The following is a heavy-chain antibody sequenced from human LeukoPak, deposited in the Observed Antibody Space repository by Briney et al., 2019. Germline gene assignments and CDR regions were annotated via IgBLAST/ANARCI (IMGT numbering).Heavy chain of an antibody. J-gene: IGHJ4*02. Sequence: GGSLRLSCAASGFTFRTYGIHWVRQAPGKGLEWVAVLGYDGTNEYYADSVKGRFAISRDNSKNTLYLQMNSLRAEDTAVYYCAKEMYSGSPDYYFDYWGQGTLVTVSS. D-gene: IGHD1-26*01. CDR2: LGYDGTNE. CDR1: GFTFRTYG. CDR3: AKEMYSGSPDYYFDY. V-gene: IGHV3-33*06.